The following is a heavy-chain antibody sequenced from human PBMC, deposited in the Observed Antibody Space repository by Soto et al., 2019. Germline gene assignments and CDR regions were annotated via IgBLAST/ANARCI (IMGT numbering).Heavy chain of an antibody. Sequence: GGSLRLSCAASGFTFSTYAMTWVRQAPGRGLEWVSTILHDETPFYTDSVKGRFTISRDNVRGTLYLQMNGLRVEGAALYFCAKDLFPTSGQRFLFESWGQGSLVTVSS. J-gene: IGHJ4*02. D-gene: IGHD2-21*01. CDR3: AKDLFPTSGQRFLFES. V-gene: IGHV3-23*01. CDR2: ILHDETP. CDR1: GFTFSTYA.